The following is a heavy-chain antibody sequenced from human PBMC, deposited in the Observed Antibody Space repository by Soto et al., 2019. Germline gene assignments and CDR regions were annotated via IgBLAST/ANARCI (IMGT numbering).Heavy chain of an antibody. V-gene: IGHV4-59*01. CDR3: AGGEERVAMHSGY. D-gene: IGHD2-15*01. CDR1: GGSISSYY. Sequence: QVQLQESGPGLVKPSETLSLTCTVSGGSISSYYWSWIRQPPGKGLEWIGYIYYSGSTNYNPSLKSRATISVDTSKNHFSLKLSSVTAADTAVYYCAGGEERVAMHSGYWGQGTLVTVSS. J-gene: IGHJ4*02. CDR2: IYYSGST.